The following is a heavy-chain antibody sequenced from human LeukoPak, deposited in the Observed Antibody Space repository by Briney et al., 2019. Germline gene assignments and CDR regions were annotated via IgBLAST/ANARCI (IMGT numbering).Heavy chain of an antibody. CDR3: ARRIGLVTPNAFDI. CDR2: INHSGST. J-gene: IGHJ3*02. D-gene: IGHD2-21*01. Sequence: SETLSLTCAVYGGSFSGYYWSWIRQPPGKGLEWIGEINHSGSTNYNPSLKSRVTISVDTSKNQFSLKLSSVTAADTAVYYCARRIGLVTPNAFDIWGQGTMVTVSS. V-gene: IGHV4-34*01. CDR1: GGSFSGYY.